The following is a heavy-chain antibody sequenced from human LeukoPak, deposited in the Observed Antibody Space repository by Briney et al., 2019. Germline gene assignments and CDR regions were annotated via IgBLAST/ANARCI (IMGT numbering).Heavy chain of an antibody. CDR3: VRHGDTDSCLAN. CDR2: ICSTSRCI. D-gene: IGHD2-2*01. V-gene: IGHV3-21*01. Sequence: GGSLRLSCAISGFTLKGNSMNWVRQAPGKGLEWVSSICSTSRCIFYADSVKGRFTISRDNAKSSLYLQMNDLRAEDTAVYYCVRHGDTDSCLANWGQGTLVTVSS. CDR1: GFTLKGNS. J-gene: IGHJ4*02.